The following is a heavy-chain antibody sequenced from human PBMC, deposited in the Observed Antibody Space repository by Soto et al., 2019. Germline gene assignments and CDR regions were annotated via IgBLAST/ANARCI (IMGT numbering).Heavy chain of an antibody. CDR2: ISYDGSNK. D-gene: IGHD2-2*02. V-gene: IGHV3-30-3*01. CDR1: GFTFSSYA. CDR3: AREVVPAAILYYYYYGMDV. J-gene: IGHJ6*02. Sequence: PGGSLRLSCAASGFTFSSYAMRWVRQAPGKGLEWVAVISYDGSNKYYADSVKGRFTISRDNSKNTLYLQMNSLRAEDTAVYYCAREVVPAAILYYYYYGMDVWGQGTTVTVSS.